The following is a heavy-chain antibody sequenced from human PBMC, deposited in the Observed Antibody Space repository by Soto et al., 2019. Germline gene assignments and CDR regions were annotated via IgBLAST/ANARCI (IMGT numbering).Heavy chain of an antibody. CDR2: IIPIFGTA. V-gene: IGHV1-69*12. CDR3: ARSQYSSSWYSYYYYYYGMDV. J-gene: IGHJ6*02. Sequence: QVQLVQSGAEVKKPGSSVKVSCKASGGTFSSYAISWVRQAPGQGLEWMGGIIPIFGTANYAQKFQGRVTLTADESTSTAYMELSSLRSEDTAVYYCARSQYSSSWYSYYYYYYGMDVWGQGTTVTVSS. D-gene: IGHD6-13*01. CDR1: GGTFSSYA.